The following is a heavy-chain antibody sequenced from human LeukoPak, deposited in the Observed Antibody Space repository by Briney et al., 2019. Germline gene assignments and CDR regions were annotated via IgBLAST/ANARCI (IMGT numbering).Heavy chain of an antibody. J-gene: IGHJ4*02. Sequence: PGGSLRLSCAASGFTFSSYAMSWVRQAPGKGLEWVAVISYDGSNKYYADSVKGRFTISRDNSKNTLYLQMNSLRAEDTAVYYCARGGLITFGGVIVIQPLDYWGQGTLVTVSS. CDR3: ARGGLITFGGVIVIQPLDY. D-gene: IGHD3-16*02. CDR1: GFTFSSYA. CDR2: ISYDGSNK. V-gene: IGHV3-30*04.